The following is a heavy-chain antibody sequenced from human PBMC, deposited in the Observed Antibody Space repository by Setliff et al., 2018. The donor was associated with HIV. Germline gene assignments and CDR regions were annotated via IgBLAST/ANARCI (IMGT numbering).Heavy chain of an antibody. CDR1: GGSISKGSYY. Sequence: KPSETLSLTCTVSGGSISKGSYYWSWIQQPAGKGLEWIGRIYISGSTNYNPSLKSRVTISVDTSKNQFSLKLRSVTAADTAVYYCARDEYYYDSSGAFDIWGQGTMVT. CDR2: IYISGST. J-gene: IGHJ3*02. V-gene: IGHV4-61*02. CDR3: ARDEYYYDSSGAFDI. D-gene: IGHD3-22*01.